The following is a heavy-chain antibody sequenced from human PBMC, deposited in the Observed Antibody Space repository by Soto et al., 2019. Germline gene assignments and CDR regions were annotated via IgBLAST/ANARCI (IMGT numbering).Heavy chain of an antibody. V-gene: IGHV1-18*04. CDR3: ARHVWRGLGELSSYFDY. Sequence: QVQLVQSGAEVKKPGASVKVSCKASGYTFTSYGISWVRQAPGQGLEWMGWISAYNGNTNYAQKLQGRVTMTTGTSTSTAYMELRSLRSDDTAVYYCARHVWRGLGELSSYFDYWGQGTLVTVSS. D-gene: IGHD3-16*02. J-gene: IGHJ4*02. CDR1: GYTFTSYG. CDR2: ISAYNGNT.